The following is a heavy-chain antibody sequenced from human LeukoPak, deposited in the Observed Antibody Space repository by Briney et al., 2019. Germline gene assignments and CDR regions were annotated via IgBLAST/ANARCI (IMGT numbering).Heavy chain of an antibody. CDR2: IYYSGSP. Sequence: SETLSLACSVSGDSISSYYWSWIRKPPGKGLEWIGNIYYSGSPNYNPSLKSRVTISLDTSENQFSLRLSSVTAADTAVYYCTRDRRAAGSIFDYWGQGAQVTVSS. CDR1: GDSISSYY. CDR3: TRDRRAAGSIFDY. V-gene: IGHV4-59*01. J-gene: IGHJ4*02. D-gene: IGHD6-13*01.